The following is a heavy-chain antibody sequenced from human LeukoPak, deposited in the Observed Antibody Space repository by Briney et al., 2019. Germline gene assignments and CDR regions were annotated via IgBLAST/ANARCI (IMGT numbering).Heavy chain of an antibody. Sequence: GGSLRLSCAASGFTVGSNYMSWVRQAPGKGLEWVSVIYSDGTTYYADSVKGRFTISRDNSKNTLYLQMNSLRAEDTAVYYCATDLRGRWFDPWGQGTLVTVSS. V-gene: IGHV3-53*01. D-gene: IGHD3-16*01. CDR1: GFTVGSNY. CDR3: ATDLRGRWFDP. CDR2: IYSDGTT. J-gene: IGHJ5*02.